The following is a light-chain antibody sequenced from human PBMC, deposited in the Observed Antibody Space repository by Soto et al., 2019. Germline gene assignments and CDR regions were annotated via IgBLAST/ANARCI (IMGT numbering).Light chain of an antibody. J-gene: IGLJ3*02. V-gene: IGLV1-40*01. CDR2: GNR. Sequence: QSVLTQPPSVSGVPGQRGTISCTGNNSNLGAGYDVHWYQQLPGAAPKLVVFGNRNRPSGVPERFSGSKSGTSASLAITGLQAEDEADYYCQAYDYSLTAFVFGGGTKVTVL. CDR3: QAYDYSLTAFV. CDR1: NSNLGAGYD.